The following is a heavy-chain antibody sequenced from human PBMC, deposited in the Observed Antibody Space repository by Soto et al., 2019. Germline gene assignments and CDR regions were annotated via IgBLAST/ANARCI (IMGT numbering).Heavy chain of an antibody. CDR1: EFTFSDYY. V-gene: IGHV3-11*01. J-gene: IGHJ4*02. CDR2: ISSSGSTI. D-gene: IGHD6-13*01. Sequence: PGEYLRHSCTASEFTFSDYYMSWIRQDPGKGMEWVSYISSSGSTIYYADSVKGRFTISRDNAKNSLYLQMNSLRAEDTAVYYCARKPYSSSWSDYWGQGTLVTVSS. CDR3: ARKPYSSSWSDY.